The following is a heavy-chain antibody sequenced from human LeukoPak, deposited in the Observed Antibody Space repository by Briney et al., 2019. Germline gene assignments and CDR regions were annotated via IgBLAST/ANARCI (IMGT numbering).Heavy chain of an antibody. V-gene: IGHV1/OR15-1*04. CDR1: GYIFTDYY. J-gene: IGHJ4*02. D-gene: IGHD3-10*01. Sequence: ASVKGSCKASGYIFTDYYMHWVRQAPGQELGWMGRINPNSGGTNYAQKFQGRVTMTRDTSTDTAYMELSSLRSEDTAVYYCATGKVRGVIMKYWGQGTLVTVSS. CDR3: ATGKVRGVIMKY. CDR2: INPNSGGT.